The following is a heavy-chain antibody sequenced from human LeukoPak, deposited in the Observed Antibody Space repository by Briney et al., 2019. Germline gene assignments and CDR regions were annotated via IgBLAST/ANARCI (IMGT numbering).Heavy chain of an antibody. CDR1: GGSISSYY. D-gene: IGHD6-19*01. CDR3: ARGYSSGWSFDY. Sequence: PSETLSLTCTVSGGSISSYYWSWIRQPPGKGLEWIGYIYYSGSTNYNPSLKSRVTISVDTSKNQFSLRLSSVTAADTAVYYCARGYSSGWSFDYWGQGTLVTVSS. J-gene: IGHJ4*02. V-gene: IGHV4-59*01. CDR2: IYYSGST.